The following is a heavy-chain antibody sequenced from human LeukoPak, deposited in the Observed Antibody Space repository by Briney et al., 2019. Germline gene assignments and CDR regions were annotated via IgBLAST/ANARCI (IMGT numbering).Heavy chain of an antibody. CDR3: AKFGLAGSGRYHDAFDI. Sequence: PGGSLRLSCAASGFTFRTYEMNWVRQAPGKGLECVSYISISGSTIYYADSVKGRFTISRDNSKNTLYLQMNSLRAEDTAVYYCAKFGLAGSGRYHDAFDIWGQGTMVTVSS. D-gene: IGHD3-10*01. J-gene: IGHJ3*02. CDR1: GFTFRTYE. V-gene: IGHV3-48*03. CDR2: ISISGSTI.